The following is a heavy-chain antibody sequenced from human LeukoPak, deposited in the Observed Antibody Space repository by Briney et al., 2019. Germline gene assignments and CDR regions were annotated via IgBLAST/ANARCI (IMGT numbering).Heavy chain of an antibody. CDR1: GYTFTSYG. CDR3: ARRGVPAATNYFDY. D-gene: IGHD2-2*01. CDR2: ISAYNGNT. Sequence: GASVKVSCKASGYTFTSYGISWVRQAPGQGLEWMGWISAYNGNTNYAQKLQGRVTMTTDTSTSTTYMELRGLGSDDTAVYYCARRGVPAATNYFDYWGQGTLVTVSS. V-gene: IGHV1-18*04. J-gene: IGHJ4*02.